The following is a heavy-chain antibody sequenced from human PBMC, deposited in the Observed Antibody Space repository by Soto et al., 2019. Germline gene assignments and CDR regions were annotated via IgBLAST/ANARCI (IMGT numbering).Heavy chain of an antibody. D-gene: IGHD1-1*01. CDR1: GCSISGGGYS. Sequence: PSETLSLTCAVSGCSISGGGYSWSWIRQPPGKGLEWIGYIYHSGNTYYNPSLKSRVTISVDRSKNQFSLKLSSVTAADTAVYYCARHLSTTIAPLPFDYWGQGTLVTVSS. CDR3: ARHLSTTIAPLPFDY. V-gene: IGHV4-30-2*01. CDR2: IYHSGNT. J-gene: IGHJ4*02.